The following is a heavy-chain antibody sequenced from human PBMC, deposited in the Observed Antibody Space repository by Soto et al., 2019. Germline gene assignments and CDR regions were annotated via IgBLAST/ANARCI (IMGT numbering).Heavy chain of an antibody. CDR1: GFNFRNFN. CDR2: VSGSSSYI. Sequence: EVPLTESGGGLVKPGGSLRLSCEGSGFNFRNFNMIWVRQAPGKGLEWVSSVSGSSSYIYYADSVKGRFTVSRDNANNLVFLQMNGLRPEDTAMYYCARDLRGHYGPWGQGTMVTVSS. D-gene: IGHD4-17*01. V-gene: IGHV3-21*06. J-gene: IGHJ3*01. CDR3: ARDLRGHYGP.